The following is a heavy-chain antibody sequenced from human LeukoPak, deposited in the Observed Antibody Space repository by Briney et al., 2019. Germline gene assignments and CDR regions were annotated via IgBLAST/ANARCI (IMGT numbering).Heavy chain of an antibody. CDR2: ISGSGADT. V-gene: IGHV3-23*01. J-gene: IGHJ4*02. D-gene: IGHD1-7*01. Sequence: GGSLRLSCAASGFTFSSHAMSWVRQAPGKGLVWVSAISGSGADTYYADSVKGRFTISRDNSKNTLSLQMNSLRAEDTAAYYCAKEGYQTGTTSKGYYDYWGQGTLVTVSS. CDR3: AKEGYQTGTTSKGYYDY. CDR1: GFTFSSHA.